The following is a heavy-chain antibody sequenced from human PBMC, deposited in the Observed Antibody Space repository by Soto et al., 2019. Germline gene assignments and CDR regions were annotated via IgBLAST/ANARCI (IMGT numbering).Heavy chain of an antibody. CDR1: GYTFTSYY. J-gene: IGHJ3*02. V-gene: IGHV1-46*01. CDR3: ARRDGAFDI. Sequence: QVQLAQSGAEVKKPGASVKISCKASGYTFTSYYIHWVRQAPGQGLEWMTMIDPSGGSTRYAQKFQGRVTMTRDTSTSTVYLELSSLRSDDTAVYYCARRDGAFDIWGQGTVVTVSS. CDR2: IDPSGGST.